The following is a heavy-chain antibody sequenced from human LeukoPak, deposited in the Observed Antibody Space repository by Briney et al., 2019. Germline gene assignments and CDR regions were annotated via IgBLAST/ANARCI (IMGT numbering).Heavy chain of an antibody. V-gene: IGHV3-74*01. CDR2: INNDGSST. CDR1: GFTLSSNW. Sequence: GGSLRLSCAASGFTLSSNWMHWVRQAPGKGLVWVSRINNDGSSTSYADSVKGRFTISRDNAKDTLFLQMNSLRAEDTAVYYCVKYSSGWNWGQGTLVTVSS. D-gene: IGHD6-19*01. J-gene: IGHJ4*02. CDR3: VKYSSGWN.